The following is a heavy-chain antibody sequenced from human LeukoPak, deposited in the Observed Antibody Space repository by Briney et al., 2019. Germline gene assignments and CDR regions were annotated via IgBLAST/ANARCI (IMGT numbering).Heavy chain of an antibody. CDR2: INHSGNT. CDR1: YGSFSGYY. CDR3: ARHGLVAARHAFDI. D-gene: IGHD6-6*01. V-gene: IGHV4-34*01. J-gene: IGHJ3*02. Sequence: SETLSLTCTVFYGSFSGYYWSCLRQPPGKGLEWLGEINHSGNTNYNPSLKSRITISVDTSKDQFTLKLSSVTAADTAVYYCARHGLVAARHAFDIWGQGTMVTVSS.